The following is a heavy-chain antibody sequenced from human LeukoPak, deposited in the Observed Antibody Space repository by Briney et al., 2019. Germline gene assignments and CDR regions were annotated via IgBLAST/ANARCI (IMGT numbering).Heavy chain of an antibody. V-gene: IGHV3-21*01. Sequence: GGSLRLSCAASGFTFSSYRMNWVRQAPGKGLEWVSSISSSSSYIYYADSVKGRFTISRDNAKNSLYLQMNSLRAEDTAVYYCARDESSGLRYFDYWGQGTLVTVSS. CDR3: ARDESSGLRYFDY. D-gene: IGHD6-19*01. CDR1: GFTFSSYR. CDR2: ISSSSSYI. J-gene: IGHJ4*02.